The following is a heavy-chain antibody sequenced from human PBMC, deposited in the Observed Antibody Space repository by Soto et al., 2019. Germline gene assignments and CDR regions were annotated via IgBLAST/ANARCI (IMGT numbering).Heavy chain of an antibody. V-gene: IGHV1-18*01. Sequence: ASVKVSCKAPGYTFASYAISWMRQAPGQGLEWMGWISAYNGNTNYAQKLQGRVTMTTDTSTSTAYMELRILRSDDTAVYYCARDPPPPDYWGQGTLVTVSS. J-gene: IGHJ4*02. CDR3: ARDPPPPDY. CDR1: GYTFASYA. CDR2: ISAYNGNT.